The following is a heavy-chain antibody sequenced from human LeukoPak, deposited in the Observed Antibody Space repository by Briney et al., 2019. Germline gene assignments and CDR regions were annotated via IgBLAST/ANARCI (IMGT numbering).Heavy chain of an antibody. CDR2: IYSSGSP. CDR1: GASISNSEFY. CDR3: ARDRWGSYYPNDAFDI. D-gene: IGHD1-26*01. J-gene: IGHJ3*02. Sequence: SETLSLTCTVSGASISNSEFYWGWIRQAPGKGLEWIGSIYSSGSPYYSPSFKSRATMSIDRSQNHFSLRLTSVTAADTAVYYCARDRWGSYYPNDAFDIWGQGAMVTVSS. V-gene: IGHV4-39*07.